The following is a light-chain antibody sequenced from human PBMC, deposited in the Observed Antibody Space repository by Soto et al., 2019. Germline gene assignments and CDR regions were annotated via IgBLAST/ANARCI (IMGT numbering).Light chain of an antibody. V-gene: IGKV3-15*01. CDR1: QSVTTN. Sequence: EVVMTQSPATLSVSAGERATLSCRASQSVTTNLAWYQQKPGQVPRLLFDGASTRATGIPARFSGSGSGTEFPLTIGSLQSEDFAVYYCQPFDSWPLTFGQGTRLAIK. CDR2: GAS. J-gene: IGKJ5*01. CDR3: QPFDSWPLT.